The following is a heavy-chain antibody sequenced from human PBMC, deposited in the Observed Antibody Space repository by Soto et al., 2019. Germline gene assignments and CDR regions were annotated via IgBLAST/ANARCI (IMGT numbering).Heavy chain of an antibody. CDR2: IGPSVVGT. CDR3: AKRSELRGPLDY. J-gene: IGHJ4*02. Sequence: PGGSLRLSCAASGFTFSAYALSWVRQAPGKGLEWVSAIGPSVVGTYYADSVKGRFTISRDNSRDTLYLQMNSLRAEDTAVNYCAKRSELRGPLDYWGQGTLVTVPQ. CDR1: GFTFSAYA. V-gene: IGHV3-23*01. D-gene: IGHD3-10*01.